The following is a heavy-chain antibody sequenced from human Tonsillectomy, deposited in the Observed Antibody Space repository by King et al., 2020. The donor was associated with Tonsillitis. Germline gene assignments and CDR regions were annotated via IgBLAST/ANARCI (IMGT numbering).Heavy chain of an antibody. Sequence: QLVQSGAEVKKPGESLKISCRGSGYSFPTYWIGWVRQMPGKGLEWMGIIYLGDSDTRYSPSFQGQVTISADKSISTAYLQWSSLKASDTAMYYCATHDATGAGAFAIWGQGTMVTVSS. CDR2: IYLGDSDT. D-gene: IGHD2-15*01. V-gene: IGHV5-51*01. J-gene: IGHJ3*02. CDR3: ATHDATGAGAFAI. CDR1: GYSFPTYW.